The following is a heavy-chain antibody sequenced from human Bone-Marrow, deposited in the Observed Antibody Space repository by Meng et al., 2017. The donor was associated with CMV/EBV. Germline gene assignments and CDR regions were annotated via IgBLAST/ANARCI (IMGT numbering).Heavy chain of an antibody. D-gene: IGHD6-6*01. V-gene: IGHV4-61*08. CDR1: GGSISSGDYY. Sequence: SETLSLTCTVSGGSISSGDYYWSWIRQPPGKGLEWIGYIYYSGSTNYNPSLKSRVTISVDTSKNQFSLTLSSVTAADTAVYYCARAAKSIAARPSYYYGMDVWGQGTTVTVSS. CDR2: IYYSGST. J-gene: IGHJ6*02. CDR3: ARAAKSIAARPSYYYGMDV.